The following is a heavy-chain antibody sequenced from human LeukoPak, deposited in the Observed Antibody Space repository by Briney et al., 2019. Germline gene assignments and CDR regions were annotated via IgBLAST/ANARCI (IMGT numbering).Heavy chain of an antibody. D-gene: IGHD2-2*01. CDR1: GGSFSGYY. CDR2: INHSGST. J-gene: IGHJ4*02. V-gene: IGHV4-34*01. Sequence: SETLSLTCAAYGGSFSGYYWSWIRQPPGKGLEWIGEINHSGSTNYNPSLKSRVTISVDTSKNQFSLKLSSVTAADTAVYYCARGLQLLGYCSSTSCYAGNYWGQGTLVTVSS. CDR3: ARGLQLLGYCSSTSCYAGNY.